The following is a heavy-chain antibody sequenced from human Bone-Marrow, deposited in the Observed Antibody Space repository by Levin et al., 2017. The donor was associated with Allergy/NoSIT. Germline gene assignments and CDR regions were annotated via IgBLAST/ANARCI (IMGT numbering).Heavy chain of an antibody. CDR3: ATAAGWELSS. J-gene: IGHJ4*02. Sequence: PGGSLRLSCAASGFPFSTYWVNWVRQAPGKGLEWVAIIKQDGSEKYYVDSVKGRFTISRDNAKNSFYLQMNSLRAEDTAVYYCATAAGWELSSWGQGTLVTASS. CDR2: IKQDGSEK. V-gene: IGHV3-7*01. D-gene: IGHD1-26*01. CDR1: GFPFSTYW.